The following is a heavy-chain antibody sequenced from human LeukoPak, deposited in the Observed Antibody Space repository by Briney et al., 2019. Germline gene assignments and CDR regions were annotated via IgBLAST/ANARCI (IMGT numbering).Heavy chain of an antibody. CDR3: ARDPGSELDAFDI. CDR2: IYYSGST. CDR1: GGSISSYY. V-gene: IGHV4-59*01. D-gene: IGHD1-26*01. J-gene: IGHJ3*02. Sequence: SETLSLTCTVSGGSISSYYWSWIRQPPGKGLEWIGYIYYSGSTNYNPSLKSRVTISVDTSKNQFSLKLSSVTAADTAVYYCARDPGSELDAFDIWGQGTMVTVSS.